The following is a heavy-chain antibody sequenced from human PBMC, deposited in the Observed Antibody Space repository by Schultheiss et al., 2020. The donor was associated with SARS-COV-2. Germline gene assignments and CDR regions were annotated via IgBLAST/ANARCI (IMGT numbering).Heavy chain of an antibody. CDR3: ARDRRYFDWLTDAFDI. Sequence: SETLSLTCAVSGGSISSGGYSWSWIRQPPGKGLEWIGHIYNSGSPAYNPSLKSRVAISKDTSKNQFSLKLSSVTAADTAVYYCARDRRYFDWLTDAFDIWGQGTMVTVSS. V-gene: IGHV4-30-4*07. D-gene: IGHD3-9*01. CDR2: IYNSGSP. J-gene: IGHJ3*02. CDR1: GGSISSGGYS.